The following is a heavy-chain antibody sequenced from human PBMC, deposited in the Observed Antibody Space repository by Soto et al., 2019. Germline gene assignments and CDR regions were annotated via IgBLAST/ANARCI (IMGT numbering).Heavy chain of an antibody. V-gene: IGHV3-53*01. J-gene: IGHJ4*02. CDR3: ARNYYGSGGGFDS. CDR1: GFTVSNNY. Sequence: EVPLVESGGGLIQPGGSLRLSCAASGFTVSNNYMSWVRQAPGKGLEWVSVIYSDGSTYYADSVKGRFTISRDNSKITLYLQVNSLRAEDTAVYYCARNYYGSGGGFDSWGQGTLVTVSS. CDR2: IYSDGST. D-gene: IGHD3-22*01.